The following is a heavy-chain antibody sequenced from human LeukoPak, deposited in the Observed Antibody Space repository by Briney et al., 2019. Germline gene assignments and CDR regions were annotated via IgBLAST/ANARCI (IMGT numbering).Heavy chain of an antibody. CDR3: AKDDNYIRFLS. D-gene: IGHD3-16*01. Sequence: PGGSLRLSCAASGFTFSRYWMHWVRQAPGKGLEWVSGISGSGGNTYYADSVKGRFTISRDNSKNTLYLQMNSLRAEDTAVYYCAKDDNYIRFLSWGQGTLVTVSS. CDR2: ISGSGGNT. CDR1: GFTFSRYW. V-gene: IGHV3-23*01. J-gene: IGHJ5*02.